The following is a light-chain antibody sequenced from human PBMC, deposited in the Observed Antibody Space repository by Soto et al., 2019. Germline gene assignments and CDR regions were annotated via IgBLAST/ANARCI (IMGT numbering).Light chain of an antibody. Sequence: QSVLTQPASVSGSPGQSITISCTGTSGDIGSYNRVSWYQQHPGKAPKLIIYEVTDRPSGVSNRFSGSKSGNTASLTISGLQAEDEAEYYCSSYAGSSTLYDFGTGTKVTVL. CDR2: EVT. CDR3: SSYAGSSTLYD. J-gene: IGLJ1*01. CDR1: SGDIGSYNR. V-gene: IGLV2-14*01.